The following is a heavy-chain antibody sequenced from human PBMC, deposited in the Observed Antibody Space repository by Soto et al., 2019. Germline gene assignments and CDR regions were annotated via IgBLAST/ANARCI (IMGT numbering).Heavy chain of an antibody. J-gene: IGHJ4*02. CDR2: IYDTGST. CDR1: GGSISSYY. V-gene: IGHV4-59*01. Sequence: QVQLQESGPGLVKPSETLSLTCSVSGGSISSYYWSWIRQAPGKGLEWIGYIYDTGSTYYNPSLKSRITISEDTSKNQYSLKMKSVTDADTAVYYCARLRQITGTLDYFDYWGQGTLVTVS. CDR3: ARLRQITGTLDYFDY. D-gene: IGHD1-7*01.